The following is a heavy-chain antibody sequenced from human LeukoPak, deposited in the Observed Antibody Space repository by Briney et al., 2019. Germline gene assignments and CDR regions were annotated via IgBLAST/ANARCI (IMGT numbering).Heavy chain of an antibody. CDR2: ISSSSSTI. D-gene: IGHD4-17*01. V-gene: IGHV3-48*04. CDR3: ARALNDYGDYVFDY. J-gene: IGHJ4*02. CDR1: GFTFSSYS. Sequence: GGSLRLSCAASGFTFSSYSMNWVRQAPGKGLEWVSYISSSSSTIYYADSVKGRFTISRDNAENSLYLQVNSLRAEDTAVYYCARALNDYGDYVFDYWGQGTLVTVSS.